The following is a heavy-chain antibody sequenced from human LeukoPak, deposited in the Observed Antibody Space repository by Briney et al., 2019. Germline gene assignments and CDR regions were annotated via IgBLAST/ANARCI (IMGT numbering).Heavy chain of an antibody. CDR1: GFSPTGHF. Sequence: ASVKVSCKASGFSPTGHFMHWLRQAPGQGLEWMGWINGNSGATNYAQKFQDRVLMTRDTSINTVYMELSSLRTDDTATYYCARDFSWGPDCWGQGTLVTVSS. CDR2: INGNSGAT. CDR3: ARDFSWGPDC. V-gene: IGHV1-2*02. D-gene: IGHD7-27*01. J-gene: IGHJ4*02.